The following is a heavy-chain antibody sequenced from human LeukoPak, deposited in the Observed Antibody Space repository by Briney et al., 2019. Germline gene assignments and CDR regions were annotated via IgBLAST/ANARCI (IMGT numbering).Heavy chain of an antibody. J-gene: IGHJ4*02. CDR1: GFTFSNAW. Sequence: PGGSLRLSCAASGFTFSNAWMSWVRQAPGKGLEWVGRIKSKTDGGTTDYAAPVKGRFTISRDDSKNTLYLQMNSLKTEDTAVYYCTTSPYDSSGYADYWGQGTLVTVSS. CDR3: TTSPYDSSGYADY. CDR2: IKSKTDGGTT. V-gene: IGHV3-15*01. D-gene: IGHD3-22*01.